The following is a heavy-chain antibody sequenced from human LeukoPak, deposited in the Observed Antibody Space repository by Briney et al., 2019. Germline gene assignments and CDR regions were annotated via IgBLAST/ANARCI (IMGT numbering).Heavy chain of an antibody. Sequence: GGSLRLSCAGSGFIFTKACMSWVRQAQGPGKERVGRIKSKTDGETTDYAAPVKGRFTISRDDSKNTLYLQMNSLKTEDTAVYHCTTDTGTTDFDYWGQGTLVTVSS. D-gene: IGHD1-1*01. V-gene: IGHV3-15*01. J-gene: IGHJ4*02. CDR1: GFIFTKAC. CDR3: TTDTGTTDFDY. CDR2: IKSKTDGETT.